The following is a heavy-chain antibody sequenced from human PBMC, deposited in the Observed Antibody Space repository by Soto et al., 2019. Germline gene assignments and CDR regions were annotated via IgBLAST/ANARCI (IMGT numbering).Heavy chain of an antibody. J-gene: IGHJ5*02. CDR2: INHSGST. CDR3: ASGGGAAAGTWFDP. V-gene: IGHV4-34*01. CDR1: GGSFSGYY. D-gene: IGHD6-13*01. Sequence: SLTCAVYGGSFSGYYWICIRQPPGKGLEWIREINHSGSTNYNPSLKSRVTISVDTSKNQFSLKLSSVTAADTAVYYCASGGGAAAGTWFDPWGQGTLVTVSS.